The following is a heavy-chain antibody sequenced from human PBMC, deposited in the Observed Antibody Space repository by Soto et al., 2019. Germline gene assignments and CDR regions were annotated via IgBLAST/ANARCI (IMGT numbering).Heavy chain of an antibody. CDR2: IYSAGNT. D-gene: IGHD1-26*01. J-gene: IGHJ6*02. CDR1: GVTVGNNY. Sequence: RLRYAAVGVTVGNNYMSWVSQTTGKGLEWISIIYSAGNTYYADSVKGRFTISRDNSKNTLYLQMNSLGAEDTAVYYCARDFVVGGPTINYYYGMDVWGQGTTVTVSS. CDR3: ARDFVVGGPTINYYYGMDV. V-gene: IGHV3-66*01.